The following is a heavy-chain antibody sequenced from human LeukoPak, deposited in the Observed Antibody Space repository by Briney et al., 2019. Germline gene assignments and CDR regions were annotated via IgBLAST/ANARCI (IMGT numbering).Heavy chain of an antibody. J-gene: IGHJ4*02. CDR1: GFIFRDYG. V-gene: IGHV3-48*02. CDR2: INDRSSAI. Sequence: GGSLRLSCVASGFIFRDYGMNWVRQAPGKGPEWISHINDRSSAIYYADSVRGRFTISRDTAKHSLYLQMNSLRDEDTAVYYCARAYSGWYSSQFDYWGQGTLVTVSS. CDR3: ARAYSGWYSSQFDY. D-gene: IGHD6-19*01.